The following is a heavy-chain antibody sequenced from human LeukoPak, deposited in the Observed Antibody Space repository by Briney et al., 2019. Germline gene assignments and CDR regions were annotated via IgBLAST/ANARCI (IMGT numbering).Heavy chain of an antibody. D-gene: IGHD7-27*01. CDR3: ARENGANWGLVDP. J-gene: IGHJ5*02. CDR2: IYYSGST. V-gene: IGHV4-39*02. CDR1: GGSISSSSYY. Sequence: PSETLSLTCTVSGGSISSSSYYWGWIRQPPGKGLEWIGSIYYSGSTYYNPSPKSRVTISVDTSKNQFSLKLNSVTAADTAVYYCARENGANWGLVDPWGQGTLVTVSS.